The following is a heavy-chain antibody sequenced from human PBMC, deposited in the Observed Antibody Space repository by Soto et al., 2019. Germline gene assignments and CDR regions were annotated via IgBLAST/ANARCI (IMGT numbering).Heavy chain of an antibody. CDR2: ISSSGSTI. Sequence: GGSLRLSCAASGFTFSSYEMNWVRQAPGKGLEWVSYISSSGSTIYYADSVKGRFTISRDNAKNSLYLQMNSLRAEDTAVYYCARDRSGKAEIDAFDIWGQGTMVTVSS. CDR3: ARDRSGKAEIDAFDI. V-gene: IGHV3-48*03. J-gene: IGHJ3*02. CDR1: GFTFSSYE. D-gene: IGHD3-3*01.